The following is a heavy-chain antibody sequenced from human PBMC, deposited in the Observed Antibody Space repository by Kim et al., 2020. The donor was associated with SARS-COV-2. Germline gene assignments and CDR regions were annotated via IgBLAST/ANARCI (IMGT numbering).Heavy chain of an antibody. CDR1: GYTFTGYY. J-gene: IGHJ1*01. CDR2: INPNSGGT. D-gene: IGHD6-19*01. V-gene: IGHV1-2*02. CDR3: ARSESVQWLDAEYFQH. Sequence: ASVKVSCKASGYTFTGYYMHWVRQAPGQGLEWMGWINPNSGGTNYAQKFQGRVTMTRDTSISTAYMELSRLRSDDTAVYYCARSESVQWLDAEYFQHWGQGTLVTVSS.